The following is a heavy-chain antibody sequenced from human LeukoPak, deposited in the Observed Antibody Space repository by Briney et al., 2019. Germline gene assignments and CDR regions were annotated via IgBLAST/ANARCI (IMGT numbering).Heavy chain of an antibody. D-gene: IGHD6-19*01. J-gene: IGHJ4*02. CDR1: GFTFSSYS. Sequence: GGSLRLSCAASGFTFSSYSMNWVRQAPGKGLEWVSSISSSSSYIYYADSVKGRFTISRDNAKNSLYLQMNSLRAEDTAVYYCARDSRDQWLVPGYWGQGTLVTVSS. V-gene: IGHV3-21*01. CDR2: ISSSSSYI. CDR3: ARDSRDQWLVPGY.